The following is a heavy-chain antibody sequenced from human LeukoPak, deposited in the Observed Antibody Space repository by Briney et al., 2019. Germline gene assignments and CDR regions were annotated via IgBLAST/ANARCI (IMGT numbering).Heavy chain of an antibody. D-gene: IGHD3-16*01. CDR3: ARMIMITFGGVKRYFDY. CDR1: GGSISSSSYY. V-gene: IGHV4-39*01. CDR2: IYYSGST. Sequence: SETLSLTCTVSGGSISSSSYYWGWIRQPPGKGLDWIGGIYYSGSTYYNPSLKSRVTISVDTSKNQFSLKLSSVTAADTAVYYCARMIMITFGGVKRYFDYWGQGTLVTVSS. J-gene: IGHJ4*02.